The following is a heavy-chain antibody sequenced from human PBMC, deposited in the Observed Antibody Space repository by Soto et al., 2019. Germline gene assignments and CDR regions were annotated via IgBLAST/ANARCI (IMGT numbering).Heavy chain of an antibody. CDR1: GASFARSNYS. J-gene: IGHJ4*02. V-gene: IGHV4-39*01. D-gene: IGHD3-22*01. CDR2: TYYNGNA. CDR3: ARHFVAVVIKGWGY. Sequence: SDTLSLTCNVSGASFARSNYSWDWIRQSPGKGLEWIGTTYYNGNAYYNPSLRSRVTMSVYTSKNQFSLKLISVTAADTAVYYCARHFVAVVIKGWGYWGQGTLVTVS.